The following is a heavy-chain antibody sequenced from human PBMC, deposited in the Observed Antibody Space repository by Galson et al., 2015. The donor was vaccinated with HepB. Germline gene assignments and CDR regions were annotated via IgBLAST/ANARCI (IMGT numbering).Heavy chain of an antibody. CDR1: GFTFSSYS. V-gene: IGHV3-21*01. J-gene: IGHJ3*02. CDR2: ISSSSSYI. Sequence: LRLSCAASGFTFSSYSMNWVRQAPGKGLEWVSSISSSSSYIYYADSVKGRFTISRDNAKNSLYLQMNSLRAEDTAVYYCARDMAIAAAFDIWGQGTMVTVSS. CDR3: ARDMAIAAAFDI. D-gene: IGHD6-13*01.